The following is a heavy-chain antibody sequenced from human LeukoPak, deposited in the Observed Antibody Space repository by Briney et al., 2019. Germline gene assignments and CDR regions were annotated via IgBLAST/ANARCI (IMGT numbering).Heavy chain of an antibody. V-gene: IGHV1-46*03. CDR3: ARSIVVVPAAIAGAFDI. CDR2: INPSGGST. Sequence: GASVKVSCKASGYTFTSYYMHWVRQAPGQGLEWMGIINPSGGSTSYAQKFQGRVTMTRDTSTSTVYMELSSLRSEDTAVYSCARSIVVVPAAIAGAFDIWGQGTMVTVSS. D-gene: IGHD2-2*02. CDR1: GYTFTSYY. J-gene: IGHJ3*02.